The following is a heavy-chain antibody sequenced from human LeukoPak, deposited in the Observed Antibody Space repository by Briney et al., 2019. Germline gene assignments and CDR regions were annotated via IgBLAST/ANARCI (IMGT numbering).Heavy chain of an antibody. CDR3: VRDYDGDLDY. V-gene: IGHV3-7*01. CDR1: GFTFSHYW. J-gene: IGHJ4*02. D-gene: IGHD4-23*01. CDR2: VKQDESSE. Sequence: GGSLRLSCAASGFTFSHYWMAWVRQAPGKGPEWVANVKQDESSEFYADSVKGRFTISRDNAKNSLYLQMNGLRVEDTALYYCVRDYDGDLDYWGQGTLVTVSS.